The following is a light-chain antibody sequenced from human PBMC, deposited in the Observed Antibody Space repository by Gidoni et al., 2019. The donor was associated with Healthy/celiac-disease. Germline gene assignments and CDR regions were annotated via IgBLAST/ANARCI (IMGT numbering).Light chain of an antibody. J-gene: IGKJ4*01. CDR2: DAS. CDR1: QRISSW. Sequence: DIQLTQSPSTLSASVGDRVTITCRASQRISSWLAWYQQKPGKAPKLLIYDASSLESGVPSRFSGSGSGTEFTLTISNLQPDDFATYYCQQYKSYSLTFGGGTKVEIK. V-gene: IGKV1-5*01. CDR3: QQYKSYSLT.